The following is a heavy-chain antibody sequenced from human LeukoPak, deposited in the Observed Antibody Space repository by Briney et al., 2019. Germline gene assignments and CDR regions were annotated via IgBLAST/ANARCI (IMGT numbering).Heavy chain of an antibody. V-gene: IGHV4-34*01. CDR2: INHSGST. J-gene: IGHJ6*02. CDR1: GGSFSGYY. D-gene: IGHD6-19*01. Sequence: PSETLSLTCAVYGGSFSGYYWSWIRQPPGKGLEWIGEINHSGSTNYNPSLKSRVTISVDTSKNQFSLKLSSVTAADTAVYYCARVEAVAYYYYGMDVWGQGNTVTVSS. CDR3: ARVEAVAYYYYGMDV.